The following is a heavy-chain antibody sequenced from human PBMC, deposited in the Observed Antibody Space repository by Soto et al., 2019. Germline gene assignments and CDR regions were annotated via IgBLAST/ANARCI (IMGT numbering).Heavy chain of an antibody. V-gene: IGHV6-1*01. CDR3: ARGLHGTPNHYYYYYMDV. CDR1: GDSVSSNSAA. J-gene: IGHJ6*03. CDR2: TYYRSKWYN. Sequence: PSQTLSLTCAISGDSVSSNSAAWNWIRQSPSRGLEWLGRTYYRSKWYNDYAVSVKSRITINPDTSKNQFSLQLNSVTPEDTAVYYCARGLHGTPNHYYYYYMDVWGKGTTVTVSS. D-gene: IGHD1-1*01.